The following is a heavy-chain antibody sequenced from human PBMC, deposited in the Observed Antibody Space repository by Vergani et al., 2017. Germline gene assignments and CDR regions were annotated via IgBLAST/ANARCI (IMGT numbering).Heavy chain of an antibody. CDR1: GFTFGDYY. Sequence: EVHLEESGGGLVQPGGSLRLSCAASGFTFGDYYMAWIRLAPGTGLDWVASIKRDGTETFYVDSVKGRFTISRDNAKTTLYLPKNSLRDEDRGVYYCARISGGSAPYLHDWGQGTLVTVAS. CDR2: IKRDGTET. J-gene: IGHJ1*01. V-gene: IGHV3-7*01. CDR3: ARISGGSAPYLHD. D-gene: IGHD2-15*01.